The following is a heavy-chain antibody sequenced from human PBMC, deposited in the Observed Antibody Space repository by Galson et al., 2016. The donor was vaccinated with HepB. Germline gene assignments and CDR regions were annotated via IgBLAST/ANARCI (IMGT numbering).Heavy chain of an antibody. CDR3: ARAIEHYDFWNGNFYLWYFDY. D-gene: IGHD3-3*01. V-gene: IGHV4-34*01. CDR1: GGSFSGYY. J-gene: IGHJ4*02. CDR2: INDSGRT. Sequence: SETLSLTCAVYGGSFSGYYWSWIRQPPGKGLEWIGEINDSGRTSYNPSLKSRVAMSLDTSKNQFSLKLNSVTAADTAVYYCARAIEHYDFWNGNFYLWYFDYWGQGTLVTASS.